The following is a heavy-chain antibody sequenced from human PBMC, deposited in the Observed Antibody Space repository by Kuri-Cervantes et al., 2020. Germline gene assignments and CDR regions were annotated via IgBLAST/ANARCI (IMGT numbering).Heavy chain of an antibody. CDR2: ISGSGGSA. CDR3: AKDRTMLRDMDV. Sequence: GGSLRLSCGISGFTFSNYAMSWVRQAPGKGLEWVSGISGSGGSAYYADSVKGRFTISRDNSKNTLYLQMNSLRAEDTAVYYCAKDRTMLRDMDVWGQGTTVTVSS. D-gene: IGHD3-10*01. CDR1: GFTFSNYA. V-gene: IGHV3-23*01. J-gene: IGHJ6*02.